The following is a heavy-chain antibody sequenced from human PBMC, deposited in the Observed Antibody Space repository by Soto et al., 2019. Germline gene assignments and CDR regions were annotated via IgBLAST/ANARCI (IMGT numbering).Heavy chain of an antibody. D-gene: IGHD4-4*01. CDR3: ARGSSATVTATDYYYYGMDV. CDR1: GYTFTGYY. J-gene: IGHJ6*02. V-gene: IGHV1-2*04. CDR2: INPNSGGT. Sequence: QVQLVQSGAEVKKPGASVKVSCKASGYTFTGYYMHWVRQAPGQGLEWMGWINPNSGGTNYAQKFQGWVTMTRDTSSSTAYMELSRLRSDDTAVYYCARGSSATVTATDYYYYGMDVWGQGTTVTVSS.